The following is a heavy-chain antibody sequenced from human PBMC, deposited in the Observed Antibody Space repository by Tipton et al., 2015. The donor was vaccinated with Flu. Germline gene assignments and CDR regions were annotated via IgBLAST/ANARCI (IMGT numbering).Heavy chain of an antibody. Sequence: SLRLSCAASGFTFGNDWMTWVRQAPGKGLEWVAEMNQDGSGKYYVDSVKGRFTVSRDNAKNSLYLQMNSLGVEDTAVYYCATLERGWGQGTLVTVSS. CDR3: ATLERG. D-gene: IGHD1-1*01. J-gene: IGHJ4*02. CDR2: MNQDGSGK. CDR1: GFTFGNDW. V-gene: IGHV3-7*01.